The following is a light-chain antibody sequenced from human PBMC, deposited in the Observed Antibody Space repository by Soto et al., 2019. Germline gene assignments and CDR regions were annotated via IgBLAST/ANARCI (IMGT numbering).Light chain of an antibody. Sequence: DIQMTQSPSTLSASVGDRVTITCRASQSIETWLAWYQQKPGKAPKLLIYKASTLQSGVPSRFSGSGSGADFTLTISSLQPDDFGTYYCQQYPTYYSVGQGTKVEIK. CDR3: QQYPTYYS. CDR2: KAS. J-gene: IGKJ2*03. V-gene: IGKV1-5*03. CDR1: QSIETW.